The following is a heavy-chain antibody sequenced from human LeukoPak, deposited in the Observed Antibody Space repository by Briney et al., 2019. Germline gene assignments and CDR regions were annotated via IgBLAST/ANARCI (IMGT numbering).Heavy chain of an antibody. CDR3: GRLNTDWGFLFDS. CDR2: IYYSGSI. J-gene: IGHJ4*02. V-gene: IGHV4-39*01. D-gene: IGHD7-27*01. Sequence: SETLPLICIVSGDSITRNTDHWGWVRQPPGKGLEWIGTIYYSGSIYYNQSLRVRVALSVDTSKNQFSLKLTSVTAADTAVYYCGRLNTDWGFLFDSWGQGTLVTVSS. CDR1: GDSITRNTDH.